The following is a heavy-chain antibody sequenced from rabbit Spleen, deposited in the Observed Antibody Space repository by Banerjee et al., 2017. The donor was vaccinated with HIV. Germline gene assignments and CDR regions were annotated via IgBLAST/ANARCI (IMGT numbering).Heavy chain of an antibody. D-gene: IGHD4-1*01. CDR3: ARGGGSSGWGADL. Sequence: QEQLVESGGGLVQPEGSLALTCKASGFDFSRGYDMCWVRQAPGKGLEWIGCIYTGNVGGIVYATWAKGRFTISKTSSTTVTLQMTSLTVADTATYFCARGGGSSGWGADLWGQGTLVTVS. V-gene: IGHV1S45*01. CDR1: GFDFSRGYD. CDR2: IYTGNVGGI. J-gene: IGHJ4*01.